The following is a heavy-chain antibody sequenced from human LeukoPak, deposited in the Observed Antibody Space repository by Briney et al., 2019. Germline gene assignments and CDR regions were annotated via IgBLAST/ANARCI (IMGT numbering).Heavy chain of an antibody. J-gene: IGHJ4*02. Sequence: SETLSLTCADYGGSFSGYYWSWIRQPPGKGWDGMGEINHSESTNYNPSLKSRVTISVDTSKNQFSLKLSSVTAADTAVYYCARTVDNDILTGFEQTYYFDYWGQGTLVTVSS. CDR3: ARTVDNDILTGFEQTYYFDY. CDR1: GGSFSGYY. CDR2: INHSEST. V-gene: IGHV4-34*01. D-gene: IGHD3-9*01.